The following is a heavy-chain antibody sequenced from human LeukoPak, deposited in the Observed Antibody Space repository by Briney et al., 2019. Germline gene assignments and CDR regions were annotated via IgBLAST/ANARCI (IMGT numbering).Heavy chain of an antibody. CDR3: ARVERQLWLRYPSYWFDP. CDR2: IYYSGST. D-gene: IGHD5-18*01. V-gene: IGHV4-59*01. CDR1: GGSISSYN. Sequence: SETLSLTCTVSGGSISSYNWSWIRQPPGKGLEWIGYIYYSGSTNYNPSLKSRVTISIDTSKNQFSLKLSSVIAADTAVYYCARVERQLWLRYPSYWFDPWGQGTLVTVSS. J-gene: IGHJ5*02.